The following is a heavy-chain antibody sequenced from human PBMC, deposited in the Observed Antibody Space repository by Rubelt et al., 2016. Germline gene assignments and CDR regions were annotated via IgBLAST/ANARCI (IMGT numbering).Heavy chain of an antibody. D-gene: IGHD1-26*01. V-gene: IGHV1-18*01. CDR3: AREAYSGRYPLIDY. CDR1: VYTFTSYG. CDR2: ISAYNGNT. Sequence: QVQLVQSGAEVKKPGASVKVSCKASVYTFTSYGISWVRQAPGQGLEWMGWISAYNGNTNYAQKVQGRVPRTTDTYTSTAYMELRSLKSDDTAVYYGAREAYSGRYPLIDYWGQGTLVTVSS. J-gene: IGHJ4*02.